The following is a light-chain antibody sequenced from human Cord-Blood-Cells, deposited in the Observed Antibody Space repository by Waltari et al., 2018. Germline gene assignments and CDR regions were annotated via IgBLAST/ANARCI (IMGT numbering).Light chain of an antibody. CDR1: QSINSY. CDR2: AAS. V-gene: IGKV1-39*01. Sequence: IQMTQSPSSLSASVGDRVTMTCRARQSINSYLNWYQQKPGKAPKLLIYAASSLQSGVPSRFSGSGSGTDFTLSVSSLQPEDFATYYCQQSYSTPYTFGQGTKLEIK. CDR3: QQSYSTPYT. J-gene: IGKJ2*01.